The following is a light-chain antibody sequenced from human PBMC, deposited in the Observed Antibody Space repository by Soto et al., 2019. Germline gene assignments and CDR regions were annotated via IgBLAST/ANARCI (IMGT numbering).Light chain of an antibody. V-gene: IGKV3-11*01. CDR3: QHHSA. Sequence: EIVLTQSPATLSLSPGERVTLSCRASQSVSSFLAWYQQKPGQAPRLLMYDASNRATGIPARFSGFGSGTDFTLTISSLEPEDFAVYYCQHHSAFGGGTKVEIK. CDR1: QSVSSF. CDR2: DAS. J-gene: IGKJ4*01.